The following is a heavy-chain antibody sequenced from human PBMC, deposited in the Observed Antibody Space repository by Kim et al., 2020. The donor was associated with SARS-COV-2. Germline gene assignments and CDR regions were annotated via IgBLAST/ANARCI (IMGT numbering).Heavy chain of an antibody. V-gene: IGHV1-24*01. CDR3: ATTGRITMVRGAFDI. D-gene: IGHD3-10*01. Sequence: QKFQGRVTMTEDTSTDTAYMELSSLRSEDTAVYYCATTGRITMVRGAFDIWGQGTMVTVSS. J-gene: IGHJ3*02.